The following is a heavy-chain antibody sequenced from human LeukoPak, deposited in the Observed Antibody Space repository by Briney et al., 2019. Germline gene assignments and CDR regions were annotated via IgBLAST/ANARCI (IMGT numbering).Heavy chain of an antibody. CDR3: AKESGKFDY. CDR1: GFTFSSYE. J-gene: IGHJ4*02. V-gene: IGHV3-48*03. Sequence: PGGSLRLSCAASGFTFSSYEMNWVRQAPGKGLEWVSYISTSASTIYYADSVKGRFSISRDNSKNSLYLQMNSLRSEDTAMYYCAKESGKFDYWGQGTLVAVSS. CDR2: ISTSASTI.